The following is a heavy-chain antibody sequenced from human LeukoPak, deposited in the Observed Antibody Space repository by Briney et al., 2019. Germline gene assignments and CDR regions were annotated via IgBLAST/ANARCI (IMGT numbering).Heavy chain of an antibody. J-gene: IGHJ4*02. D-gene: IGHD3-10*01. CDR2: IYYSGST. CDR1: GYSISSGYY. V-gene: IGHV4-38-2*01. CDR3: ATRITMVRGVIPY. Sequence: SETLSLTCAVSGYSISSGYYWGWIRQPPGKGLEWIGSIYYSGSTYYNPSLKSRVTISVDTSKNQFSLKLSSVTAADTAVYYCATRITMVRGVIPYWGQGTLVTVSS.